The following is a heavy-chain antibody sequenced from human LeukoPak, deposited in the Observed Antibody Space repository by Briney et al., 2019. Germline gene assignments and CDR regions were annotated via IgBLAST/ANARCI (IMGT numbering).Heavy chain of an antibody. CDR2: FDPEDGET. Sequence: ASVKVSCKVSGYTLTELSMHWVRQAPGKGLEWMGGFDPEDGETIYAQKFQGRVTMTEDTSTDTAYMELSSLRSEDTAVYYCAIYRGVRGVIMTSSYGSQGYWGQGTLVTVSS. CDR1: GYTLTELS. CDR3: AIYRGVRGVIMTSSYGSQGY. J-gene: IGHJ4*02. D-gene: IGHD3-10*01. V-gene: IGHV1-24*01.